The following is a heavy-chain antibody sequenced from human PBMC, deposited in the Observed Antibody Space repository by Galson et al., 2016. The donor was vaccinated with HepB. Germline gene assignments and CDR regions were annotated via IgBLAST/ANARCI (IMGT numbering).Heavy chain of an antibody. CDR2: ISSDGTKR. CDR1: GFTFSNYD. D-gene: IGHD4-17*01. Sequence: SLRLSCAAPGFTFSNYDIHWVRQAPGKGLEWVALISSDGTKRYHADSVKGRFSVSRDNSKNTLFLQMNSLRVDDTAVYYCAKDRDGDYDYGMDVWGQGTAVTVSS. J-gene: IGHJ6*02. CDR3: AKDRDGDYDYGMDV. V-gene: IGHV3-30*18.